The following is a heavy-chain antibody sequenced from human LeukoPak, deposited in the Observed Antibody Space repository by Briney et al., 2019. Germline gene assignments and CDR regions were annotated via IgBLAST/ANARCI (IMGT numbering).Heavy chain of an antibody. D-gene: IGHD6-13*01. V-gene: IGHV4-38-2*01. J-gene: IGHJ5*02. CDR2: IYHSGST. CDR1: GYSISGGYY. CDR3: ARRIAAPIGWFDP. Sequence: SETLSLTCAVSGYSISGGYYWGWIRQPPGKGLEWIGSIYHSGSTYYNPSLKSRVTMSVDTSKNQFSLKLSSVTAADTAVYYCARRIAAPIGWFDPWGQGTLVTVSS.